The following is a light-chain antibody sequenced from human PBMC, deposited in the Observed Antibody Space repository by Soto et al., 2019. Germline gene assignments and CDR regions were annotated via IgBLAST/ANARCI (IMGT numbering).Light chain of an antibody. CDR2: AAS. J-gene: IGKJ1*01. V-gene: IGKV1-39*01. CDR1: QSISSY. Sequence: DIQMTQSPSSLSASVGDRITITCRASQSISSYLNWYQQKPGKAPKVLIYAASSLLSGVPSGFSGSGSGTDFTLTISSLPPEDFATYYCQQSYSAPWTFGQGTRVEIK. CDR3: QQSYSAPWT.